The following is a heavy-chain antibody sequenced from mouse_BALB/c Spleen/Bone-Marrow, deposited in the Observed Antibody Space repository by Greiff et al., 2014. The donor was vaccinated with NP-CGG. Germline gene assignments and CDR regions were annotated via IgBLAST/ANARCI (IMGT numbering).Heavy chain of an antibody. CDR3: ARAITDAMDY. D-gene: IGHD2-4*01. CDR1: GYAFTNYL. J-gene: IGHJ4*01. Sequence: QVQLKESGAELVRPGTSVKVSCKGSGYAFTNYLIEWVKQRPGQGLEWIGVINSGSGGTKYNEKFKGKATLTADRSSSTAYMQLSSLTSDDSAVYFCARAITDAMDYWGQGTSFTVSS. V-gene: IGHV1-54*01. CDR2: INSGSGGT.